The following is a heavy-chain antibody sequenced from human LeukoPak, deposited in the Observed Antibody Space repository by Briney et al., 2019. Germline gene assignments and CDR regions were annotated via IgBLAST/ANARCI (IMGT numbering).Heavy chain of an antibody. CDR1: GFTVNSNY. Sequence: GGSLRLSCAASGFTVNSNYMSWVRQAPGKGLEWVSVIYSGGSTYYADSVKGRFTISRDNSKNTLYLQMNGLRAEDTAVYYCAKGSSGWLFDYWGQGTLVTVSS. V-gene: IGHV3-53*01. D-gene: IGHD6-19*01. J-gene: IGHJ4*02. CDR2: IYSGGST. CDR3: AKGSSGWLFDY.